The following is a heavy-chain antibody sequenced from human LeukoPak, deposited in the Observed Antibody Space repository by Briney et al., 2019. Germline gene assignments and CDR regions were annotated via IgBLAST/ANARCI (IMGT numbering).Heavy chain of an antibody. CDR1: GASIGTYY. CDR3: TRGPYYDILTGYRDYWYFDL. CDR2: VYNSGST. J-gene: IGHJ2*01. V-gene: IGHV4-59*12. D-gene: IGHD3-9*01. Sequence: SETLSLTCTVSGASIGTYYWSWIRQPPGKGLEWIGYVYNSGSTNYNPSLKSRVTISIDTSKNQFSLMLTSVTAADTAVYYCTRGPYYDILTGYRDYWYFDLWGRGTLVTVSS.